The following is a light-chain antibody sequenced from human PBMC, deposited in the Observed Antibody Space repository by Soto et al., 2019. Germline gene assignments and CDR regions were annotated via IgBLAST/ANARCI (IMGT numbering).Light chain of an antibody. CDR3: SSYTSSITYV. V-gene: IGLV2-14*01. Sequence: LTQPASVSGSPGQSITISCTGTSSVVGGYNYVSWYQQRPDRAPKLMIYDVNTRPSGVSNRFSGSKSGNTASLTISGLQAEDEADYYCSSYTSSITYVFGTGTKATVL. J-gene: IGLJ1*01. CDR1: SSVVGGYNY. CDR2: DVN.